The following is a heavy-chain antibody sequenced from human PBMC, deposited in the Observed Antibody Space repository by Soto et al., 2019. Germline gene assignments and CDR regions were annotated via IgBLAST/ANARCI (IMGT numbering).Heavy chain of an antibody. Sequence: QVQLVQSGAEVTKPGSSVKVSCKASGGPFSSYAISWVRQAPGQGLEWMGGIIPIFGTANYAQKFQGRVTITADKSTSTAYMERSSLRSEDTAVYYCARGQKDYVWGIYWLDYWGQGTLVTVSS. D-gene: IGHD3-16*01. CDR3: ARGQKDYVWGIYWLDY. CDR2: IIPIFGTA. J-gene: IGHJ4*02. V-gene: IGHV1-69*06. CDR1: GGPFSSYA.